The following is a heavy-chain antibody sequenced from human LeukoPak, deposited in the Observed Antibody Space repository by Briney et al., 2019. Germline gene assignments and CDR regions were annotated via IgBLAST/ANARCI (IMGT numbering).Heavy chain of an antibody. V-gene: IGHV3-66*01. D-gene: IGHD2-21*01. Sequence: PGGSLRLSCTSSGYTINSNYISWLRQAPGKGLEWDSVIYSGGSTSYADSVKGRFTISRDNSKNTLYLQMNSLRAEDTAVYYCARFTHGGDFDYWGQGTLVTVSS. J-gene: IGHJ4*02. CDR2: IYSGGST. CDR1: GYTINSNY. CDR3: ARFTHGGDFDY.